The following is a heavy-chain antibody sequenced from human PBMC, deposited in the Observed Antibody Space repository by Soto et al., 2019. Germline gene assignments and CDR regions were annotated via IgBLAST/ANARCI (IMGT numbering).Heavy chain of an antibody. Sequence: QVQLVQSGGEVKKPGASVKVSCKASGYTFTTYGITWVRQGPGQGLEWMGWISAYNGNTNYAQKVQGRVTLTTDTSTSTAYMELRSLRSDDTDVYYCARAVDYYDSSGYYTHEYFHHWGQGTLVTVSS. CDR2: ISAYNGNT. J-gene: IGHJ1*01. CDR1: GYTFTTYG. CDR3: ARAVDYYDSSGYYTHEYFHH. V-gene: IGHV1-18*01. D-gene: IGHD3-22*01.